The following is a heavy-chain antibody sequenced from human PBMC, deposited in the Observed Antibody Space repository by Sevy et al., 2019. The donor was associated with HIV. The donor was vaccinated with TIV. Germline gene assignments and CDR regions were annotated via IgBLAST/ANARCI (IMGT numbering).Heavy chain of an antibody. J-gene: IGHJ4*02. V-gene: IGHV4-59*13. CDR1: GGSITSYY. CDR3: AKVSYYYDSRGYPNHYFDY. CDR2: IYNNGNT. D-gene: IGHD3-22*01. Sequence: SETLSLTCTVSGGSITSYYWSWIRQPPGNGLEWIGHIYNNGNTNYNPSLRSRVTISVDRSKNQFSLKLSSVTAADTAVYYCAKVSYYYDSRGYPNHYFDYWGQGTLVTVSS.